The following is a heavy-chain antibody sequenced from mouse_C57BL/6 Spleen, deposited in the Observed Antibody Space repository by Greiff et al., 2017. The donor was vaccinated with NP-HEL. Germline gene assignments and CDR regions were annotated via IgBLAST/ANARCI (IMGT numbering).Heavy chain of an antibody. CDR1: GYTFTSYW. D-gene: IGHD1-1*01. CDR2: IDPSDSYT. CDR3: ARKRAITTVVEGYFDV. Sequence: VQLQQSGAELVMPGASVKLSCKASGYTFTSYWMHWVKQRPGQGLEWIGEIDPSDSYTNYNQKFKGKSTLTVDKSSSTAYMQLSSLTSEDSAVYYFARKRAITTVVEGYFDVWGTGTTVTVSS. J-gene: IGHJ1*03. V-gene: IGHV1-69*01.